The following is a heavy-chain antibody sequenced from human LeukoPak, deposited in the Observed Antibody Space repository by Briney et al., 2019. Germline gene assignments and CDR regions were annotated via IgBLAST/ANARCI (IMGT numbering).Heavy chain of an antibody. CDR3: ARDLYHDSTGYIPAGDAFDI. D-gene: IGHD3-22*01. CDR1: GFTFSSYG. Sequence: PGGSLRLSCAASGFTFSSYGMHWVRQAPGKGLEYVSAIGYGGDTYYANSVRGRFTISRDISKNTLYLQMGSLRPEDMAVYYCARDLYHDSTGYIPAGDAFDIWGQGTMVTVSS. CDR2: IGYGGDT. V-gene: IGHV3-64*01. J-gene: IGHJ3*02.